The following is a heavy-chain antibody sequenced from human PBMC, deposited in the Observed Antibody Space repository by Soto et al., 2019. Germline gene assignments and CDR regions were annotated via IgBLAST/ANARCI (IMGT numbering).Heavy chain of an antibody. CDR2: IWYDGSNK. Sequence: QVQVVESGGGVVQPGRSLRLSCTVSGFTFSSHAMHWVRQAPGKGLEWVAQIWYDGSNKYYADSVKGRFTISRDNSKNKLYVQMDSVRVEDTAVYYCARDGQSLAPYALDVWGQGTPVTVSS. CDR1: GFTFSSHA. D-gene: IGHD6-19*01. V-gene: IGHV3-33*01. J-gene: IGHJ6*02. CDR3: ARDGQSLAPYALDV.